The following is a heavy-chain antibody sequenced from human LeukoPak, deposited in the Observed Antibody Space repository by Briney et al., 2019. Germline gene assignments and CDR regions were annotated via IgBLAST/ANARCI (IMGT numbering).Heavy chain of an antibody. J-gene: IGHJ4*02. V-gene: IGHV4-39*07. Sequence: SETLSLTCTVSGGSISSSSYYWGWIRQPPGKGLEWIGYIYHSGSTYYNPSLKSRVTISVDRSKNQFSLKLSSVTAADTAVYYCAINKLNWNDVLDYWGQGTLVTVSS. CDR3: AINKLNWNDVLDY. D-gene: IGHD1-1*01. CDR1: GGSISSSSYY. CDR2: IYHSGST.